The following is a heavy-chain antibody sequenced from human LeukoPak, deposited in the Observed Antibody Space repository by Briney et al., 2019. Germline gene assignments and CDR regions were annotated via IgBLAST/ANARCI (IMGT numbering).Heavy chain of an antibody. Sequence: GGSLRLSCAASGFTFSSYGMHWVRQAPGKGLGWVAVISYDVGKKYYADSVKGRFTISRDNFKNTLYLQMNSLRAEDTAVYYCAKDDYYDTSGYRDWGQGTLVTVSS. D-gene: IGHD3-22*01. V-gene: IGHV3-30*18. J-gene: IGHJ4*02. CDR3: AKDDYYDTSGYRD. CDR2: ISYDVGKK. CDR1: GFTFSSYG.